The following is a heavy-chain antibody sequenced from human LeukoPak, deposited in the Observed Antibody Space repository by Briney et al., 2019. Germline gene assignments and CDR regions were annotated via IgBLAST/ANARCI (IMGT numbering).Heavy chain of an antibody. J-gene: IGHJ4*02. Sequence: ASETLSLTCTVSDYSIRSGYYWGWIRQPPGKGLEWIGYIYYSGSTNYNPSLKSRVTISVDRSKNQFSLKLSSVTAADTAVYYCARWYCSSTSCPLADYWGQGTLVTVSS. CDR1: DYSIRSGYY. D-gene: IGHD2-2*01. V-gene: IGHV4-61*01. CDR2: IYYSGST. CDR3: ARWYCSSTSCPLADY.